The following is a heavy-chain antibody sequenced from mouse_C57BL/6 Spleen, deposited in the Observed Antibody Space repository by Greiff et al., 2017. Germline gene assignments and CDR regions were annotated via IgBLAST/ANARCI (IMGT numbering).Heavy chain of an antibody. CDR1: GYTFTDYY. D-gene: IGHD3-2*02. V-gene: IGHV1-76*01. CDR2: IYPGSGNT. Sequence: QVQLQQSGAELVRPGASVKLSCKASGYTFTDYYINWVKQRPGQGLEWIARIYPGSGNTYYNEKFKGKATLTAEKSSSTAYMQLSSLTSEDSAVYFCAGEEQRRLRWFAYWGQGTLVTVSA. CDR3: AGEEQRRLRWFAY. J-gene: IGHJ3*01.